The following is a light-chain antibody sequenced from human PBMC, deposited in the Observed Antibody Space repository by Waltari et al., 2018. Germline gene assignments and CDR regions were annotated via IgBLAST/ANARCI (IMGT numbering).Light chain of an antibody. CDR1: SNDVGASNF. CDR2: DVT. CDR3: SSFTDTHTLL. J-gene: IGLJ2*01. V-gene: IGLV2-14*03. Sequence: QSALTQPASVSGSPGQSITISCTGTSNDVGASNFVSWYQQHPGRAPQPMIYDVTERPSGISARFSGSKSANTASLTISGLLPEDDAIYYCSSFTDTHTLLFGGGTTVTVL.